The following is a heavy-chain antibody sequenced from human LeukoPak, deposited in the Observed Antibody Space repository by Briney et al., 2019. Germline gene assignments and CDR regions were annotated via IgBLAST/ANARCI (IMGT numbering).Heavy chain of an antibody. D-gene: IGHD5-24*01. J-gene: IGHJ4*02. Sequence: SETLSLTCTVSGGSISSSRDYWAWLRQPPGKGLEWIANIYYSGSTNYNPSLKSRVTISVDTSKNQFSLKLSSVTAADTAVYYCARGPRLATNTGDFDYWGQGTLVTVSS. V-gene: IGHV4-61*05. CDR2: IYYSGST. CDR3: ARGPRLATNTGDFDY. CDR1: GGSISSSRDY.